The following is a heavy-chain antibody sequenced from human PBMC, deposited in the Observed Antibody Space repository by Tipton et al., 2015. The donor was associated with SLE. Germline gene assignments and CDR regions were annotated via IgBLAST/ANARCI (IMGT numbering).Heavy chain of an antibody. J-gene: IGHJ4*02. D-gene: IGHD3-22*01. CDR2: IYYTGST. CDR3: ARGDTSGYPDY. Sequence: LRLSCTVSGGSISSYYWSWIRQPPGKGLEWIGYIYYTGSTNYNPSLKSRVTISVDTSKNHFSLKLSSVTAADTAVYYCARGDTSGYPDYWGQGTLVTASS. V-gene: IGHV4-59*01. CDR1: GGSISSYY.